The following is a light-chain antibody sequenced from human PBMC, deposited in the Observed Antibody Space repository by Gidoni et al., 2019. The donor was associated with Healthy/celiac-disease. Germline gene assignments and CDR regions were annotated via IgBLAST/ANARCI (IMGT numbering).Light chain of an antibody. Sequence: QSALTQPASVSGSPGQSITISCTGTSSDVGGYNYVSWYQHHPGKAPKLMIYDVSNRPAGVSNRFSCSKSGNTASLTISGLQAEDEADYYCSSYTSSSTLGVFGGGTKLTVL. V-gene: IGLV2-14*03. CDR1: SSDVGGYNY. CDR2: DVS. CDR3: SSYTSSSTLGV. J-gene: IGLJ2*01.